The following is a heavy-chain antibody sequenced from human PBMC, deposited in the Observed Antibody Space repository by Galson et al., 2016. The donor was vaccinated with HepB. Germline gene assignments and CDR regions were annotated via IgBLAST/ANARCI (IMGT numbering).Heavy chain of an antibody. J-gene: IGHJ4*02. Sequence: SVKVSCKASGYIFTSYGITWVRQAPGQGLEWMGWISAYNRNTKYAEKFQGRVTVTTDTSTSTAYMGLRSLRSDDTAVYYCARGDLGYFIGGRCDELPLPFDYWGQGTLVTVPS. V-gene: IGHV1-18*01. CDR1: GYIFTSYG. CDR2: ISAYNRNT. CDR3: ARGDLGYFIGGRCDELPLPFDY. D-gene: IGHD2-15*01.